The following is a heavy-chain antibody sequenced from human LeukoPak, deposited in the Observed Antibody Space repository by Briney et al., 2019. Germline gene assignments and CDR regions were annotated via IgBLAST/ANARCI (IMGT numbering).Heavy chain of an antibody. Sequence: TGGSLRLSCAASGFIFSSYTMNWVRQAPGKGLEWVSYISSTGSVKDYADSVKGRFTISRDNAKNSLYLQVNSLRADDTAVYYCAREARGYSYGARYDTDSWGQGTLVTVSS. CDR1: GFIFSSYT. V-gene: IGHV3-48*01. J-gene: IGHJ4*02. CDR3: AREARGYSYGARYDTDS. D-gene: IGHD5-18*01. CDR2: ISSTGSVK.